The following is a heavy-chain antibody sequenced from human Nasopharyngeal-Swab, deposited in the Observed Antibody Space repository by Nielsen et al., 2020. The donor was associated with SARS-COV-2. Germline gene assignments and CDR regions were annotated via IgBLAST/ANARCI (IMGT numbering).Heavy chain of an antibody. CDR2: ISSSSSYI. Sequence: GESLKISCAASGFTFSSYAMSWVRQAPGKGLEWVSSISSSSSYIYYADSVKGRFTISRDNAKNSLYLQMNSLRAEDTAVYYCARAHQWAPNIWGQGTMVTVSS. CDR3: ARAHQWAPNI. CDR1: GFTFSSYA. V-gene: IGHV3-21*01. D-gene: IGHD1-26*01. J-gene: IGHJ3*02.